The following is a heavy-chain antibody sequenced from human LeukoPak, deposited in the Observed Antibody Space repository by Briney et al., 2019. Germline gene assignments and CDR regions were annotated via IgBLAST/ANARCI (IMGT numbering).Heavy chain of an antibody. D-gene: IGHD2-21*02. J-gene: IGHJ3*01. V-gene: IGHV4-4*07. CDR2: IYTSGST. CDR1: GGSISTYY. Sequence: SETLSLTCAVSGGSISTYYWSWIRQPAGKGLEWIGRIYTSGSTNYNPSLKSRVTLSVDTSKNQFSLNLRSVNGADTAVYYCARLPGGDSSSVVAFDLGGGETMV. CDR3: ARLPGGDSSSVVAFDL.